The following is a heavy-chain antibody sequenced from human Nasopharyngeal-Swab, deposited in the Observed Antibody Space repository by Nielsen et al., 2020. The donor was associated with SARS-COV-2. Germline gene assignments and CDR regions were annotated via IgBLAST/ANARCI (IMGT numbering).Heavy chain of an antibody. V-gene: IGHV3-7*05. CDR3: ARRRTYATFDY. Sequence: ETLSLTCAASGFKFESYWMSWVRQVPGKGLEWVATIKQDGSETSYVDSVRGRFTISRDNGKNSLYLQMNSLRVGDTAVYYCARRRTYATFDYWGQGDLVTVSS. CDR1: GFKFESYW. D-gene: IGHD2-8*01. CDR2: IKQDGSET. J-gene: IGHJ4*02.